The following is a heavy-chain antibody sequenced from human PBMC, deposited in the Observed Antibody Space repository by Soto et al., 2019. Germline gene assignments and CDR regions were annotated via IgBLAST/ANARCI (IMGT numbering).Heavy chain of an antibody. CDR3: ARHRTISLIVVVQTLYFDY. CDR2: IYYSGST. J-gene: IGHJ4*02. CDR1: GGSIISGDYY. D-gene: IGHD3-22*01. Sequence: SETLSLTCTVSGGSIISGDYYWSWIRQDPGKGLEWIGYIYYSGSTYYNPSLTSRVTISVDTSKNQVSLKLSSVTAADTAVYYCARHRTISLIVVVQTLYFDYWCQGTLLTVSS. V-gene: IGHV4-31*03.